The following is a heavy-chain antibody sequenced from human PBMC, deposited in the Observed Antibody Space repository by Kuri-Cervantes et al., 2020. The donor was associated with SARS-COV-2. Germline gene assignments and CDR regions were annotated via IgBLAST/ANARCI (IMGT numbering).Heavy chain of an antibody. J-gene: IGHJ3*02. V-gene: IGHV1-69*13. CDR1: GGTFSSYA. D-gene: IGHD2-2*01. CDR2: IIPIFGTA. CDR3: AREGYCSSTSCSQGGPYALDI. Sequence: SVKVSCKASGGTFSSYAISWVRQAPGQGLEWMGRIIPIFGTANYAQKFQGRVTITADESTSTAYMELSSLRSEDTAVYYCAREGYCSSTSCSQGGPYALDIWGQGTMVTVSS.